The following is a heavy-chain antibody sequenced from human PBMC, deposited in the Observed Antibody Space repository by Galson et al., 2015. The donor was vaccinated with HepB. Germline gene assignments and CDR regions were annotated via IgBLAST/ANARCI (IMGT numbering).Heavy chain of an antibody. CDR3: AREPSMVRGVIYYYYYGMDV. D-gene: IGHD3-10*01. V-gene: IGHV1-18*04. CDR2: ISAYDGNT. CDR1: GYTFTSYG. Sequence: SVKVSCKASGYTFTSYGISWVRQAPGQGLEWMGWISAYDGNTNYAQKLQGRVTMTTDTSTSTAYMELRSLRSDDTAVYYCAREPSMVRGVIYYYYYGMDVWGQGTTVTVSS. J-gene: IGHJ6*02.